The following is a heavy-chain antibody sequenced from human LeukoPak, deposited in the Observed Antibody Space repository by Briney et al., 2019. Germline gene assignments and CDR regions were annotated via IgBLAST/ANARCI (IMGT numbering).Heavy chain of an antibody. J-gene: IGHJ3*01. D-gene: IGHD4-17*01. Sequence: GGSLRLSCVASEFPFSAYAMTWVRLTPGKGLEWVSSIGGSGSNTNYADSVRGRFTISRDNSKNTLYLQMNGLRAEDTAVYYCGRDPNGDYVGAFEFWGQGTLVSVSS. V-gene: IGHV3-23*01. CDR2: IGGSGSNT. CDR1: EFPFSAYA. CDR3: GRDPNGDYVGAFEF.